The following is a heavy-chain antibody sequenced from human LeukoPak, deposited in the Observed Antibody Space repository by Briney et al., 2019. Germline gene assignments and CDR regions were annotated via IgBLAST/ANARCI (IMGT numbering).Heavy chain of an antibody. D-gene: IGHD6-19*01. J-gene: IGHJ4*02. CDR2: IYYSGST. CDR3: ARVKAIYSSGWSYYFDY. Sequence: SETLSLTCTVSGGSISSYYWSWIRQPPGKGLEWIGYIYYSGSTNYNPSLKSRVTIPVDTSKNQFSLKLSSVTAADTAVYYCARVKAIYSSGWSYYFDYWGQGTLVTVSS. CDR1: GGSISSYY. V-gene: IGHV4-59*01.